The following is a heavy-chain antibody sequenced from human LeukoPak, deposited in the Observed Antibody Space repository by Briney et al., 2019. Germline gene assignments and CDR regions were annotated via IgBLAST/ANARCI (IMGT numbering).Heavy chain of an antibody. V-gene: IGHV1-18*01. CDR3: ARQFYSGSYYDRYYFDY. CDR1: GYTFTSYG. D-gene: IGHD1-26*01. Sequence: ASVKVSFKASGYTFTSYGISWVRQAPGQGLEWMGWISAYNGNTNYAQKLQGRVTMTTDTSTSTAYMELRSLRSDDTAVYYCARQFYSGSYYDRYYFDYWGQGTLVTVSS. CDR2: ISAYNGNT. J-gene: IGHJ4*02.